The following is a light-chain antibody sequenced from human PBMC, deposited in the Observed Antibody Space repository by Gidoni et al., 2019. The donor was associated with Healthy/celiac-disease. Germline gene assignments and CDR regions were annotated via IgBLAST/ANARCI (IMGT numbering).Light chain of an antibody. CDR3: QQRSNWPIP. CDR1: QSVSSY. Sequence: EIVLTQSPATLSLSPGERATLSCRASQSVSSYLAWYQQKPGQAPRLLIYDASNRATGIPARFSGSGSGTDFTLTISSLEPEDFAVYYCQQRSNWPIPFGQGTRLEIK. V-gene: IGKV3-11*01. J-gene: IGKJ5*01. CDR2: DAS.